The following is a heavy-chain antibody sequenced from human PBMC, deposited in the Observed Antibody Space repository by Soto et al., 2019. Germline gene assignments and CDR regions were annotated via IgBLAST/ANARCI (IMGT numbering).Heavy chain of an antibody. CDR2: IKEDGSEK. V-gene: IGHV3-7*01. J-gene: IGHJ4*02. CDR3: ARTTAFES. D-gene: IGHD4-17*01. CDR1: GFTFSNYW. Sequence: GESLKISCAASGFTFSNYWMSWVRQAPGKGLEWVANIKEDGSEKNYVDSVKGRFTISRDNAEKSLFLQMSGLRADDTAVYYCARTTAFESWGQGTLVTVSS.